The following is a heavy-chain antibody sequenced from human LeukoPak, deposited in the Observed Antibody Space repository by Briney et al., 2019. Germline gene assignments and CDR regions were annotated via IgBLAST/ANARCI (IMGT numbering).Heavy chain of an antibody. CDR1: GYTFTSYG. V-gene: IGHV1-18*01. D-gene: IGHD2-2*01. Sequence: GSVKVSCKASGYTFTSYGISWVRQAPGQGLEWMGWISAYNGNTNYAQKLQGRVTMTTDTSTSTAYMELRSLRSDDTAVYYCARDLKGYCSSTSCSVAFDIWGQGTMVTVSS. CDR2: ISAYNGNT. J-gene: IGHJ3*02. CDR3: ARDLKGYCSSTSCSVAFDI.